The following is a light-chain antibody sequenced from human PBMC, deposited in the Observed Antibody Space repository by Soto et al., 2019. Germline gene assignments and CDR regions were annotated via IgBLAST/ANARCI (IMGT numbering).Light chain of an antibody. CDR1: ESVRSN. Sequence: EIVMTQSPDTLSVSPGERATLSSRASESVRSNLAWYQQKPGQAPRLLIYGVSTRATGIPARFSGSGSETEFSLTISNLQSEDFAFYYCQQYVNWPPWTFGQGTKVQIK. CDR3: QQYVNWPPWT. CDR2: GVS. V-gene: IGKV3-15*01. J-gene: IGKJ1*01.